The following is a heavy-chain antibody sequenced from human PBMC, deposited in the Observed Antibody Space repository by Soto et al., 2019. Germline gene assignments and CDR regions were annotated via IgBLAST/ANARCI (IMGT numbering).Heavy chain of an antibody. CDR3: ARAYYYYSSGYLWFDY. D-gene: IGHD3-22*01. Sequence: SVKVSCKASGGTFSIYAISWVRQAPGQGLEWMGGIIPIFGTANYAQNFQGRVTITADASTSTAYMELSSLRSEDTAVYYCARAYYYYSSGYLWFDYWGQGTLVTVSS. CDR1: GGTFSIYA. V-gene: IGHV1-69*13. CDR2: IIPIFGTA. J-gene: IGHJ4*02.